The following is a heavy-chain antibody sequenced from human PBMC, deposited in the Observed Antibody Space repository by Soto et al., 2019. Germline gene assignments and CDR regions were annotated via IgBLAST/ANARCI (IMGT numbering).Heavy chain of an antibody. D-gene: IGHD6-6*01. CDR2: ISGSGGST. Sequence: GGSLRLSCAASGFTFSSYAMSWVRQAPGKGLEWVSAISGSGGSTYYADSVKGRFTISRDNSKNTLYLQMNSLRAEDTAVYYGAKDLRWLRGSSSSPLDYYYYYGMDVWGQGTTVTVSS. V-gene: IGHV3-23*01. CDR3: AKDLRWLRGSSSSPLDYYYYYGMDV. J-gene: IGHJ6*02. CDR1: GFTFSSYA.